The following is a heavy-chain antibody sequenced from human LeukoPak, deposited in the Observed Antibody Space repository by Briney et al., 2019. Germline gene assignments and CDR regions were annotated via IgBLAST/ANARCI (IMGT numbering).Heavy chain of an antibody. CDR3: TSGGMVSGDY. CDR2: IYYSGST. Sequence: PSETLSLTCTVSAGSISSSYWSWIRQPPGKGLEWIGYIYYSGSTNYNPSLKSRVTISVDTSKNQFSLKLNSVTAADTAVYYCTSGGMVSGDYWGHGTLVTVSS. J-gene: IGHJ4*01. CDR1: AGSISSSY. V-gene: IGHV4-59*08. D-gene: IGHD2-8*01.